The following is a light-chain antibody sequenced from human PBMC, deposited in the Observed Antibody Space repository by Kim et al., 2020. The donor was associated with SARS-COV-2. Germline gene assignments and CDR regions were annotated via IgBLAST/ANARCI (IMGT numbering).Light chain of an antibody. CDR1: QSVSDW. V-gene: IGKV1-5*03. CDR3: HQYNTYPYT. J-gene: IGKJ2*01. Sequence: SASVGDRVTIPCRARQSVSDWLAWYQEKPGIAPRVLIYRASNLESGAPSRFSGGGSGTEFTLTISSVQPDDFATYYCHQYNTYPYTFGQGTRLEI. CDR2: RAS.